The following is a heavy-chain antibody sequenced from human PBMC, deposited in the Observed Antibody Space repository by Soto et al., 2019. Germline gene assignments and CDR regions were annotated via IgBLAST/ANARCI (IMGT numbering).Heavy chain of an antibody. D-gene: IGHD3-10*01. Sequence: GESLKISCKGSGYSFTSYWIGWVRQMPGKGLEWMGIIYPGDSDTRYSPSFQRQVTISADKSISTAYLQWSSLKASDTAMYYCAGGGVRGVITRTRDYYGMDVWGQGTTVTVSS. CDR1: GYSFTSYW. CDR2: IYPGDSDT. CDR3: AGGGVRGVITRTRDYYGMDV. J-gene: IGHJ6*02. V-gene: IGHV5-51*01.